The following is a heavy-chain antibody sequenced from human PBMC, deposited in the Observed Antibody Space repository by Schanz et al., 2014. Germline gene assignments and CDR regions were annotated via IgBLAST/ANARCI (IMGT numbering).Heavy chain of an antibody. CDR2: IWYDGSNE. D-gene: IGHD6-19*01. CDR3: ARDHQWLARYYMDV. J-gene: IGHJ6*03. Sequence: QVQLVESGGGVVQPGRSLRLSCAASGFTFSNHGIHWVRQSPGKGLEWVALIWYDGSNEYYADSVKGRFTISRDNPKKTQYLQMNSLRAEDTAVYYCARDHQWLARYYMDVWGKGTTVTVSS. CDR1: GFTFSNHG. V-gene: IGHV3-33*01.